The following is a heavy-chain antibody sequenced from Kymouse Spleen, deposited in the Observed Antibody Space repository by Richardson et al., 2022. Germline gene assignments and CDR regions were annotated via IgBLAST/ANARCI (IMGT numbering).Heavy chain of an antibody. D-gene: IGHD1-20*01,IGHD1-7*01. CDR1: GGSISSSNW. CDR2: IYHSGST. CDR3: ARDNNWNPTGYYYYYGMDV. V-gene: IGHV4-4*02. Sequence: QVQLQESGPGLVKPSGTLSLTCAVSGGSISSSNWWSWVRQPPGKGLEWIGEIYHSGSTNYNPSLKSRVTISVDKSKNQFSLKLSSVTAADTAVYYCARDNNWNPTGYYYYYGMDVWGQGTTVTVSS. J-gene: IGHJ6*02.